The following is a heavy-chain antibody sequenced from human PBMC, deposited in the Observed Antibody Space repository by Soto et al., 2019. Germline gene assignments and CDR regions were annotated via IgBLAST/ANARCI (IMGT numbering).Heavy chain of an antibody. CDR1: VGSISNYY. CDR2: IYYSGST. J-gene: IGHJ3*02. D-gene: IGHD5-12*01. Sequence: SETLSLTCTVSVGSISNYYWSWIRQPPGKGLEWIGYIYYSGSTNYNPSLKSRVTISVDTSKNQFSLKLSSVTAADTAVYYCARHEARQYSGYDGACDIWGQGTIGTVSS. V-gene: IGHV4-59*08. CDR3: ARHEARQYSGYDGACDI.